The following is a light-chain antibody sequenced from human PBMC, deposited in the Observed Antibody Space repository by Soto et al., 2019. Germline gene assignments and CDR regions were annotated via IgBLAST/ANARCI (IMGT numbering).Light chain of an antibody. CDR3: CSYAGSSTFPFV. CDR2: EVS. J-gene: IGLJ1*01. CDR1: SSDVGSYNL. Sequence: QSALTQPASVSGCPGQSITISCTGTSSDVGSYNLVSWYQQHPGKAPKLMIYEVSKRPSGVSNRFSGSKSGNTASLTISGLQAEDEADYYCCSYAGSSTFPFVFGTGTKLTVL. V-gene: IGLV2-23*02.